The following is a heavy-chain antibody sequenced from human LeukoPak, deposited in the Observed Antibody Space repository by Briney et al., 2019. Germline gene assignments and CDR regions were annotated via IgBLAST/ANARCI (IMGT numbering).Heavy chain of an antibody. Sequence: ASVKVSCKASGYTFTSYGISWVRQAPGQGLEWMGWISAYSSNTNYAQKLQGRVTMTTDTSTSTAYMELRSLRSDDTAVYYCARAGYCSGGSCWGHNWFDPWGQGTLVTVSS. J-gene: IGHJ5*02. D-gene: IGHD2-15*01. CDR2: ISAYSSNT. V-gene: IGHV1-18*01. CDR1: GYTFTSYG. CDR3: ARAGYCSGGSCWGHNWFDP.